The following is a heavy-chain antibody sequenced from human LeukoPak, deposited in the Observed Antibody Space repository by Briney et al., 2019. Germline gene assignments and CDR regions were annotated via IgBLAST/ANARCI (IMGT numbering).Heavy chain of an antibody. V-gene: IGHV4-30-4*01. CDR1: GVSISSGDNY. J-gene: IGHJ4*02. D-gene: IGHD1-26*01. Sequence: PSETLSLTCTVSGVSISSGDNYWSWIRQPPGEGLEWLGYIYDSVSTYYNPSLKSRVTTSVDTSKNLFSLKLSSVTAADTAVYYCARGQVGATTLFDYWGQGTLVTVSS. CDR2: IYDSVST. CDR3: ARGQVGATTLFDY.